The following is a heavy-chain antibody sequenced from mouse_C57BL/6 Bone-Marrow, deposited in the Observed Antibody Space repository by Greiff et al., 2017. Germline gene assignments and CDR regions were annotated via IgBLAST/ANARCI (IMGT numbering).Heavy chain of an antibody. Sequence: VQLQQSGAELVRPGASVKLSCTASGFNIKDDYMNWVKQRPEQGLEWIGWIDPENGDTEYASKFQGKATITADTSSNTAYLQLSILTSEDTAVYYGTTHYCYGSSSYYFDYCGRGTTLTVSS. CDR2: IDPENGDT. CDR3: TTHYCYGSSSYYFDY. D-gene: IGHD1-1*01. CDR1: GFNIKDDY. V-gene: IGHV14-4*01. J-gene: IGHJ2*01.